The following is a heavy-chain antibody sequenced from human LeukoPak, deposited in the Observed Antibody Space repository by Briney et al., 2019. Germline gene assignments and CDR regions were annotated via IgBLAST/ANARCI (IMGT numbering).Heavy chain of an antibody. Sequence: GGSLRLSCAASGFTFPNAWVNCVRQAPGKGLEWVGHIKSKGNGGTIDYAAPVKGRFTISGDDSKNTVYLQMNSLEIEDTAVYFCTTDPGTGVRGYWGQGTLVTVSS. CDR2: IKSKGNGGTI. D-gene: IGHD3-10*01. V-gene: IGHV3-15*01. CDR1: GFTFPNAW. J-gene: IGHJ4*02. CDR3: TTDPGTGVRGY.